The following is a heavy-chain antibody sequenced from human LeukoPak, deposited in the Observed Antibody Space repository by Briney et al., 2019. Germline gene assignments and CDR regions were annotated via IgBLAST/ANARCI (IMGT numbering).Heavy chain of an antibody. Sequence: PGGSLRLSCAASGFTFSSYAMCWVRQAPGEGLEWVSAISGSGGSTYYADSVKGRFTISRDNSKNTLYLQMNSLRAEDTAVYYCAKPTPELTIQFDSWGQGTLVTVSS. J-gene: IGHJ4*02. D-gene: IGHD5-18*01. V-gene: IGHV3-23*01. CDR3: AKPTPELTIQFDS. CDR1: GFTFSSYA. CDR2: ISGSGGST.